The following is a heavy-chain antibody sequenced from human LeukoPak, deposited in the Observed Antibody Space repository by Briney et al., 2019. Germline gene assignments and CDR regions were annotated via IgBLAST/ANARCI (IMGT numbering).Heavy chain of an antibody. J-gene: IGHJ6*02. V-gene: IGHV3-7*05. Sequence: PGGSLRLSSAASGFTSISYWMSWVRPAPGKGLEWVANIKPDGSEKEYKDSVKGRFTISRDNAKNSLYLQLNSLRGDDAAVYYCARYEGWYGRCLDVWGQGTTVIVSS. D-gene: IGHD2-15*01. CDR3: ARYEGWYGRCLDV. CDR2: IKPDGSEK. CDR1: GFTSISYW.